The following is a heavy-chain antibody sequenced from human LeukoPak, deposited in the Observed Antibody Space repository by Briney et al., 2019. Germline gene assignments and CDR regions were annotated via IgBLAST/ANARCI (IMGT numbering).Heavy chain of an antibody. V-gene: IGHV1-69*13. Sequence: SVKVSCKASGGTFSSYAISWVRQAPGQGLEWMGGIIPIFGTANYAQKFQGRVTITADESTSTAYMELSGLRSEDTAVYYCARGTGYRYGYNDYWGQGTLVTVSS. D-gene: IGHD5-18*01. CDR1: GGTFSSYA. J-gene: IGHJ4*02. CDR2: IIPIFGTA. CDR3: ARGTGYRYGYNDY.